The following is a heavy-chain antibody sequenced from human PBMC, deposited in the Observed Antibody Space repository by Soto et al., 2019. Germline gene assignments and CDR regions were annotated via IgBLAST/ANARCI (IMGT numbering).Heavy chain of an antibody. D-gene: IGHD2-8*01. CDR3: AREIYCTNGVCPNWFDP. CDR1: GGSISSGGYY. J-gene: IGHJ5*02. Sequence: SETLSLTCTVSGGSISSGGYYWSWIRQHPGKGLEWIGYIYYSGSTYYNPSLKSRVTISVDTSKNQFSLKLSSVTAADTAVYYCAREIYCTNGVCPNWFDPWGQGTLVTVSS. CDR2: IYYSGST. V-gene: IGHV4-31*03.